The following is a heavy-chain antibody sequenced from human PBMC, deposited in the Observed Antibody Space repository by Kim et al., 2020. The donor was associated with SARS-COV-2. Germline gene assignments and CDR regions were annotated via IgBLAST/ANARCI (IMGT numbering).Heavy chain of an antibody. J-gene: IGHJ4*02. D-gene: IGHD6-19*01. CDR3: ARRGGGWFHF. Sequence: KGRLTISRDNEKDAIYLQMSNLRDEDTAVYYCARRGGGWFHFWGQGTLVTVSS. V-gene: IGHV3-48*02.